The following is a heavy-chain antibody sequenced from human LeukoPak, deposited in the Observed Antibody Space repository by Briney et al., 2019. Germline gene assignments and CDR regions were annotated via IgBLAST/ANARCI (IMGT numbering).Heavy chain of an antibody. D-gene: IGHD1-26*01. J-gene: IGHJ4*02. CDR2: IYYGGNT. V-gene: IGHV4-59*01. CDR3: ARGGIKGSTGPRSFDY. CDR1: GGSITDYY. Sequence: SETLSLTCTVSGGSITDYYWSWIRQPPGKGLEWIGYIYYGGNTNYNPSLKSRVTISVDTSKTQFSLRLSSVTAADTAMYYCARGGIKGSTGPRSFDYWGQGTLVTVSS.